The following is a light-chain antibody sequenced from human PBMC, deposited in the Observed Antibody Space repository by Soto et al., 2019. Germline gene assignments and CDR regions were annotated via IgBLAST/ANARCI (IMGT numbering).Light chain of an antibody. J-gene: IGKJ3*01. CDR1: QSISSSF. V-gene: IGKV3-20*01. CDR2: GTS. CDR3: QQYGSSPFT. Sequence: EIVLTQSPGTLSLSPGESATLSCRASQSISSSFFAWYQHKPGQAPRLLIYGTSNRATGIPDRFSGSGSGTDLTLTISRLEPEDFAVYYCQQYGSSPFTFGPGTKVDIK.